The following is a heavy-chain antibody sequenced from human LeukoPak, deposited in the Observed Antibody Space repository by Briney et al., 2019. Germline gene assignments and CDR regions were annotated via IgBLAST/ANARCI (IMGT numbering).Heavy chain of an antibody. D-gene: IGHD6-19*01. Sequence: AGGSLRLSCAASGFTFRKYAMSWVRQAPGKGLEWVSSISASGNSTYYAESVKGRFTISRDNSKNTLYLQMNSLRVEDTAVYYCARGGKRALTGTRSPQYFQHWGQGTLVTVSS. CDR2: ISASGNST. CDR1: GFTFRKYA. V-gene: IGHV3-23*01. CDR3: ARGGKRALTGTRSPQYFQH. J-gene: IGHJ1*01.